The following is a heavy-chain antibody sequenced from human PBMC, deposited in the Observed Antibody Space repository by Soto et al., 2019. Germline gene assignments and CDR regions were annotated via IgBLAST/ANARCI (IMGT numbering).Heavy chain of an antibody. V-gene: IGHV2-5*02. CDR2: IYWDDGE. CDR3: AHGSGWLHDY. CDR1: GFSLSTGGAG. J-gene: IGHJ4*02. Sequence: QITLKESGPTLVKPTQTLTLTCTFSGFSLSTGGAGVGWIRQSPGKALEWLALIYWDDGERYSPSLKSRLTITKDTPKNQVVLRMTNMDPMDTATYYCAHGSGWLHDYWGLGALVTVSS. D-gene: IGHD6-19*01.